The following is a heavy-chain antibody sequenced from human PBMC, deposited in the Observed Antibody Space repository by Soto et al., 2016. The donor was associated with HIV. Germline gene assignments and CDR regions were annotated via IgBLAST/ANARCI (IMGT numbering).Heavy chain of an antibody. CDR3: ARTFIRAYYMDV. CDR2: ISSNGINT. D-gene: IGHD3-10*01. CDR1: GFTFGSYD. V-gene: IGHV3-64*01. J-gene: IGHJ6*03. Sequence: EVQLVESGGGLVQPGGSLKLSCEASGFTFGSYDMHWVRQAPGMGLEYVSTISSNGINTYYANSVKGRFTISRDNSKNTLYLQMDSLRAGDMAVYYCARTFIRAYYMDVWGKGTTVTVSS.